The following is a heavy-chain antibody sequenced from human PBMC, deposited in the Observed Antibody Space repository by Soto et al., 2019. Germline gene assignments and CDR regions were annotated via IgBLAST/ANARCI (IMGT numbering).Heavy chain of an antibody. CDR1: GFTFSSDG. Sequence: GGSLILSCAASGFTFSSDGMHWVRQAPGKGLEWVAVISYDGSNKYYADSVKGRFTISRDNSKNTLYLQMNSLRAEDTAVYYCASRTANWGQGTLVTVSS. D-gene: IGHD1-1*01. CDR3: ASRTAN. V-gene: IGHV3-30*03. J-gene: IGHJ4*02. CDR2: ISYDGSNK.